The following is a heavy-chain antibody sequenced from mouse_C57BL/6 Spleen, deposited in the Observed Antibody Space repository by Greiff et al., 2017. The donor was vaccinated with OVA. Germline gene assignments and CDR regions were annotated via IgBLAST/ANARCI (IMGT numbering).Heavy chain of an antibody. CDR1: GYAFTNYL. Sequence: QVQLKQSGAELVRPGTSVKVSCKASGYAFTNYLIEWVKQRPGQGLEWIGVINPGSGGTNYNEKFKGKATLTADKSSSTAYMQRSSLTSEDSAVYCCARDYGSSYGFAYWGQGTLVTVSA. D-gene: IGHD1-1*01. J-gene: IGHJ3*01. V-gene: IGHV1-54*01. CDR2: INPGSGGT. CDR3: ARDYGSSYGFAY.